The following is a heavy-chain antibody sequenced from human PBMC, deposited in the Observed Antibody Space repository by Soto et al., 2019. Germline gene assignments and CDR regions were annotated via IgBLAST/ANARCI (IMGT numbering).Heavy chain of an antibody. CDR1: GGSFSGYY. Sequence: QVQLQQWGAGLLKPSETLSLTCAVYGGSFSGYYWSWIRLPPGKGLEWIGEINHSGSTNYNPSLKSRVTISVDTSKNQFSLKLSSVTAADTAVYYCARGQNRRLVGDTPLGYWGQGTLVAVSS. CDR3: ARGQNRRLVGDTPLGY. V-gene: IGHV4-34*01. CDR2: INHSGST. J-gene: IGHJ4*02. D-gene: IGHD1-26*01.